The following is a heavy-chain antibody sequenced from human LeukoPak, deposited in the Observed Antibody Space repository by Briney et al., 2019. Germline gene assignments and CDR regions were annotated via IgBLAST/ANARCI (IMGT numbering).Heavy chain of an antibody. D-gene: IGHD3-10*01. V-gene: IGHV4-59*01. Sequence: PSETLSLTCTFPAASITYFLWSWIRQPPGRGLEWIGYVFHTGSTNYNPSLKSRVTISLDTSNNHFSLKPTSLSAADTAVYYCATGQYLYGSEHWGPGKLVTVSS. CDR1: AASITYFL. J-gene: IGHJ4*02. CDR2: VFHTGST. CDR3: ATGQYLYGSEH.